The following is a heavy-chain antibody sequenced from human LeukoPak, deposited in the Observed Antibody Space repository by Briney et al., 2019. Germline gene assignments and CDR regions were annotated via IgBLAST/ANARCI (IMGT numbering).Heavy chain of an antibody. J-gene: IGHJ4*02. CDR1: GYTFTSYG. D-gene: IGHD5-12*01. V-gene: IGHV1-18*04. CDR2: ISAYNGNT. Sequence: ASVKVCCKASGYTFTSYGISWVRQAPGQGLEWMGWISAYNGNTNYAQKLQGRVTITTDTSTSTAYMELRSLRSDDTAVYYCARDLYSGYELLWDYWGQGTLVTVSS. CDR3: ARDLYSGYELLWDY.